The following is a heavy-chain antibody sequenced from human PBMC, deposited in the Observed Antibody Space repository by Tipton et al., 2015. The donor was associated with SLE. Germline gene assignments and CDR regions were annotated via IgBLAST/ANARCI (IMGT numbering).Heavy chain of an antibody. CDR2: INHSGST. J-gene: IGHJ6*02. V-gene: IGHV4-34*01. CDR3: ASGLSNSPNLFYYYYGMDV. D-gene: IGHD4-23*01. CDR1: GGSFSGYY. Sequence: TLSLTCAVYGGSFSGYYWSWIRQPPGKRLEWIGEINHSGSTNYNPSLKSRVTISVDTSKNQFSLKLSSVTAADTAVYYCASGLSNSPNLFYYYYGMDVWGQGTTVTVSS.